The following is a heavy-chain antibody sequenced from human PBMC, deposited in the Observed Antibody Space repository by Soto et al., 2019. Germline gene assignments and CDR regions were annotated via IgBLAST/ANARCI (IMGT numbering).Heavy chain of an antibody. CDR3: ARDFLSIAAAGTGGYGMDV. D-gene: IGHD6-13*01. Sequence: SETLSLTCAVSGGSISSSNWWSWVRQPPGKGLEWIGEIYHSGSTNYNPSLKSRVTISVDKSKNQFSLKLSSVTAADTAVYYCARDFLSIAAAGTGGYGMDVWGQGTTVTAP. CDR2: IYHSGST. J-gene: IGHJ6*02. CDR1: GGSISSSNW. V-gene: IGHV4-4*02.